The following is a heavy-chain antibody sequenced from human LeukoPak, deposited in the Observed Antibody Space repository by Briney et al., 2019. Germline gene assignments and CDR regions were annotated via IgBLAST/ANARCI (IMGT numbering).Heavy chain of an antibody. V-gene: IGHV1-8*01. J-gene: IGHJ4*02. CDR1: GYTFTSYD. Sequence: ASVKVSCKASGYTFTSYDINWVRQATGQGLEWMGWMDPNSGNTGYAQKFQGRVTMTRITSISTAYMELSSLRSEDTAVYYCAGGRLSGDYDLDYWGQGTLVTVSS. D-gene: IGHD4-17*01. CDR2: MDPNSGNT. CDR3: AGGRLSGDYDLDY.